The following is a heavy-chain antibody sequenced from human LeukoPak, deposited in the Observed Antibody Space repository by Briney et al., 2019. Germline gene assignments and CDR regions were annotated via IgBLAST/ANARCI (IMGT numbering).Heavy chain of an antibody. CDR3: ARLETPGLRYFDCRYMDV. Sequence: SETLSLTCAVYGGSFSGYYWSWIRQPPGKGLEWIGEINHSGSTNYNPSLKSRVTILVDTSKNQFSLKLSSVTAADTAVYYCARLETPGLRYFDCRYMDVWGKGTTVTVSS. J-gene: IGHJ6*03. CDR1: GGSFSGYY. D-gene: IGHD3-9*01. V-gene: IGHV4-34*01. CDR2: INHSGST.